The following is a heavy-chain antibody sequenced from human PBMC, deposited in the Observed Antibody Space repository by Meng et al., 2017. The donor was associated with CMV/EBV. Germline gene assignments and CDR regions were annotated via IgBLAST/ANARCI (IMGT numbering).Heavy chain of an antibody. Sequence: GESLKISCAASGFTLSSYWMSWVRQAPGKGLEWVANIKQDGSEKYYVDSVKGRFTISRDNAKNSLYLQMNSLRAEDTAVYYCARDLGGGATTGNYWGQGTLVTVSS. CDR3: ARDLGGGATTGNY. CDR2: IKQDGSEK. V-gene: IGHV3-7*01. D-gene: IGHD1-26*01. CDR1: GFTLSSYW. J-gene: IGHJ4*02.